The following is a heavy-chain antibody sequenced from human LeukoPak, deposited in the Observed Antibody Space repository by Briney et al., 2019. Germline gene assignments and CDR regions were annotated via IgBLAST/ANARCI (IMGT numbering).Heavy chain of an antibody. V-gene: IGHV4-59*08. D-gene: IGHD6-19*01. CDR3: ARSPGIAVAGFLDFDY. J-gene: IGHJ4*02. CDR1: GGSISSYY. CDR2: IYYSGST. Sequence: SETLSLTCTVSGGSISSYYWSWIRQPPGKGLEWIGYIYYSGSTNYNPSLKSRVTISVDTSKNQFSLKLSSVTAADTAVYYCARSPGIAVAGFLDFDYWGQGTLVTVSS.